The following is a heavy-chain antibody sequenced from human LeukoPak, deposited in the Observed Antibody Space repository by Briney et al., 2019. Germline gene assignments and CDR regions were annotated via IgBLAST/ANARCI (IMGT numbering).Heavy chain of an antibody. D-gene: IGHD6-13*01. CDR1: GFTFSSYA. CDR2: ISGSGGST. Sequence: GGSLRLSCAASGFTFSSYAMSWVRQAPGRGLEWVSAISGSGGSTYYADSVKGRFTISRDNSKNTLYLQMNSLRAEDTAVYFCARGRKPYSNSWFTEYFQHWGQGTLVTVSS. CDR3: ARGRKPYSNSWFTEYFQH. J-gene: IGHJ1*01. V-gene: IGHV3-23*01.